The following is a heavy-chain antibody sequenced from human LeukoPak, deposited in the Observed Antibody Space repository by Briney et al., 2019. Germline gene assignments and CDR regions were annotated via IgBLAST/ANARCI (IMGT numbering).Heavy chain of an antibody. J-gene: IGHJ4*02. Sequence: GGSLRLSCTASGFTFGDYLMSWLRHAPGKGLEWIGFISGGTTEYAASVKGRFTISRDDSTSITYLQMNSLTTEDTAVYYCSRGSGWLSVYWGQGTLVTVSS. CDR3: SRGSGWLSVY. CDR2: ISGGTT. CDR1: GFTFGDYL. V-gene: IGHV3-49*03. D-gene: IGHD6-19*01.